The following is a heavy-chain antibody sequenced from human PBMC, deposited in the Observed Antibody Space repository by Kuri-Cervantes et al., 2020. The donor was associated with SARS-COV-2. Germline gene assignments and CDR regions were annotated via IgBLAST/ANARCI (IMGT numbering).Heavy chain of an antibody. D-gene: IGHD3-10*01. CDR2: IYFSGQT. V-gene: IGHV4-39*07. Sequence: SETLSLTCTVSGGSVDNKNYFWHWIRQPPGKGLEWIGKIYFSGQTHYSPSLKSRVTISLDTSKSQFSLSLNSLAAADTAVYFCARDPYRGESTFDYWAREPWSPSPQ. CDR1: GGSVDNKNYF. J-gene: IGHJ4*02. CDR3: ARDPYRGESTFDY.